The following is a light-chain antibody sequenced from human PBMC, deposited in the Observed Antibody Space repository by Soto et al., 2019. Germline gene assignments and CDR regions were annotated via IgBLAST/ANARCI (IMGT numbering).Light chain of an antibody. Sequence: EIVMTQSPATLSVSPGERATLSCRASQSVRTTVAWYQQRPGQAPRLLIYDASTRATGVPARFSGSGSGTDFTLTISSLEPEDFAVYYCQQRSNWPPKITFGQGTRLEIK. V-gene: IGKV3-11*01. CDR2: DAS. CDR1: QSVRTT. J-gene: IGKJ5*01. CDR3: QQRSNWPPKIT.